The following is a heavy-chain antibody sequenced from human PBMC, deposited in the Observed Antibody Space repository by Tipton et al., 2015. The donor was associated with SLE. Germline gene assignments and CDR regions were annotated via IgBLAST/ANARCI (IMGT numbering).Heavy chain of an antibody. J-gene: IGHJ4*02. CDR2: ISGSGGST. CDR1: GFTFSSYA. CDR3: ATGGLRGYSGY. V-gene: IGHV3-23*01. Sequence: SLRLSCAASGFTFSSYAMSWVRQAPGKGLEWVSAISGSGGSTYYADSVKGRFTISRDNSKNTLYLQMNSLRAEDTAVYYCATGGLRGYSGYWGQGTLVTVSS. D-gene: IGHD5-12*01.